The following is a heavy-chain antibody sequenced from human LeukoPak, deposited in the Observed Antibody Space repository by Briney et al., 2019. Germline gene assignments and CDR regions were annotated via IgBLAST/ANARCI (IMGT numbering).Heavy chain of an antibody. CDR2: IYPGDSDT. CDR1: GYSFTNYW. D-gene: IGHD3-3*01. Sequence: GESLKISCKGSGYSFTNYWIGWVRQMPGKGLEWMGIIYPGDSDTRYSPSFQGQVIISVDKSISTAYLQWSSLKASDSAMYYCARSSLLEWIFNRNPARSYYFDYWGQGTLVTVSS. V-gene: IGHV5-51*01. CDR3: ARSSLLEWIFNRNPARSYYFDY. J-gene: IGHJ4*02.